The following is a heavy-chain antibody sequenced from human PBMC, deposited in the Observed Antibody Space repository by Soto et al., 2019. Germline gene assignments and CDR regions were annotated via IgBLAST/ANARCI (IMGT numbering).Heavy chain of an antibody. CDR2: IIPIFGTA. V-gene: IGHV1-69*13. CDR1: GGTFSSYA. Sequence: SVKVSCKASGGTFSSYAISWVRQAPGQGLEWMGGIIPIFGTANYAQKFQGRVTITADESTSTAYMELSSLRSEDTAVYYCAKRIAVGPRGHYYGMDVWGQGTTVTVSS. J-gene: IGHJ6*02. D-gene: IGHD6-19*01. CDR3: AKRIAVGPRGHYYGMDV.